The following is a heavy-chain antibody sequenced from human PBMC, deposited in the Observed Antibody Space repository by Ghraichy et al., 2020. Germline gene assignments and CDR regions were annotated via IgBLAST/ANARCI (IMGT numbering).Heavy chain of an antibody. V-gene: IGHV3-23*01. D-gene: IGHD3-10*01. CDR3: AKDIGAGRYFDY. CDR2: IRGSSDRT. Sequence: GGSLRLSCAASGFRFSSYAVTWVRQGPGKGLEWVSTIRGSSDRTYYADSVKGRFTISRDNSKNTLYLQMNSLRAEDTAVYYCAKDIGAGRYFDYWGQGTLVTVSS. CDR1: GFRFSSYA. J-gene: IGHJ4*02.